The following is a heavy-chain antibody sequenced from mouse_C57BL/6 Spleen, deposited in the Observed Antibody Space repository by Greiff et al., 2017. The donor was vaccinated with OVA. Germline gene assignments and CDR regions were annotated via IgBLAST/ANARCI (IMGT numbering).Heavy chain of an antibody. CDR1: GYSITSGYY. J-gene: IGHJ4*01. CDR2: ISYDGSN. V-gene: IGHV3-6*01. Sequence: EVKLQESGPGLVKPSQSLSLTCSVTGYSITSGYYWNWIRQFPGNKLEWMGYISYDGSNNYNPSLKNRISITRDTSKNQFFLKLNSVTTEDTATYYCARGYGSSLYYAMDYWGQGTSVTVSS. D-gene: IGHD1-1*01. CDR3: ARGYGSSLYYAMDY.